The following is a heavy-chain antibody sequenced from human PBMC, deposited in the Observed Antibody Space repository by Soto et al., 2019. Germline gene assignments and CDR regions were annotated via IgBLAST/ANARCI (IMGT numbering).Heavy chain of an antibody. D-gene: IGHD3-10*01. CDR2: IYYSGST. CDR1: GGSISSSSYY. V-gene: IGHV4-39*01. Sequence: SETLSLTCTVSGGSISSSSYYWGWIRQPPGKGLEWIGSIYYSGSTYYNPSLKSRVTISVDTSKNQFSLKLSSVTAADTAVYYCARQKLYYYGSGSPYSYYYGMGVWGQGTTVTVSS. CDR3: ARQKLYYYGSGSPYSYYYGMGV. J-gene: IGHJ6*02.